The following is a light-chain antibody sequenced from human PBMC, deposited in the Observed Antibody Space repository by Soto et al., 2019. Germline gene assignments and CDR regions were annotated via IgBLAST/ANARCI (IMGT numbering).Light chain of an antibody. CDR1: QSLLHSSGRYY. CDR3: IQALQTPFT. Sequence: DIVMTQSPLSLPVTPGEPASISCRSSQSLLHSSGRYYLDWYLQKPGQSPQLLIYLGSHRASGVPDRFSGSGSGTDFTLTISRVAAADVGIYYCIQALQTPFTFGGGTRVEIK. J-gene: IGKJ4*01. CDR2: LGS. V-gene: IGKV2-28*01.